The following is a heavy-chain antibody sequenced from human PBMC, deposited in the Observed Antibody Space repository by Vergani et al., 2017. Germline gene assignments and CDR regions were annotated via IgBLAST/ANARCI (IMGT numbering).Heavy chain of an antibody. CDR2: IDWDDDK. CDR3: ARSSNWGSTGFDY. Sequence: QVTLKESGPALVKPTQTLTLTCTFSGFSLSTSGMRVSWIRQPPGKALEWLARIDWDDDKFYSTSLKTRLTISKDTSKNQEVLTMTNMDPVDTATYYCARSSNWGSTGFDYWSQGTLVTVSS. D-gene: IGHD7-27*01. J-gene: IGHJ4*02. V-gene: IGHV2-70*04. CDR1: GFSLSTSGMR.